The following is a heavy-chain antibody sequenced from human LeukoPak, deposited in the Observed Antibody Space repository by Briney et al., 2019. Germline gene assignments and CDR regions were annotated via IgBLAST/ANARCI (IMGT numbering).Heavy chain of an antibody. Sequence: PGRSLRLSCAASGFTFSSYGMHWVRQAPGKGLEWVAVIWYDGSNKYYADSVKGRFTISRDNSKNTLYLQMNSLRAEDTAVYYCARDLMLGGSGSYPIPGYYGMDVWGQGTTVTVSS. CDR3: ARDLMLGGSGSYPIPGYYGMDV. D-gene: IGHD3-10*01. CDR2: IWYDGSNK. CDR1: GFTFSSYG. V-gene: IGHV3-33*01. J-gene: IGHJ6*02.